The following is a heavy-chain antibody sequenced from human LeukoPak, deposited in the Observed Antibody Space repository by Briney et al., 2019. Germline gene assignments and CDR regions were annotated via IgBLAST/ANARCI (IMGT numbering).Heavy chain of an antibody. D-gene: IGHD2-8*01. V-gene: IGHV4-61*08. CDR3: ARGPMVPLWAFDI. Sequence: PSETLSLTCTVSGGSISSGGYYWSWIRQPPGKGLEWIGYIYYSGSTSYNPSLSSRVTISVDTSKNQFSLKLSSVTAADTAVFYCARGPMVPLWAFDIWGQGTMVTVSS. CDR1: GGSISSGGYY. CDR2: IYYSGST. J-gene: IGHJ3*02.